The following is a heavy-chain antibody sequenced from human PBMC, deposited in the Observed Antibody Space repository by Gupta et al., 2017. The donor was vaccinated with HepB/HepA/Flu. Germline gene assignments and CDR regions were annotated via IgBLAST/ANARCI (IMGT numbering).Heavy chain of an antibody. CDR2: FDPEDGET. J-gene: IGHJ3*02. D-gene: IGHD2-2*01. CDR3: ATYKVRGCSSTSCLNDAFDI. CDR1: GYTLTELS. V-gene: IGHV1-24*01. Sequence: QVQLVQSGAEVKKPGASVKVSCKVSGYTLTELSMPWVRQAPGKGLEWMGGFDPEDGETIYAQKFQGRVTMTEDTSTDTAYMELNSLRSEDTAVYYCATYKVRGCSSTSCLNDAFDIWGQGTMVTVSS.